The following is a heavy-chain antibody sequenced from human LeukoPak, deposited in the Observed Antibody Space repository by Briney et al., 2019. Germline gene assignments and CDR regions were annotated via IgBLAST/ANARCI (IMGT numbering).Heavy chain of an antibody. CDR1: GGSISSDY. V-gene: IGHV4-59*01. J-gene: IGHJ4*02. CDR2: IYYRGST. D-gene: IGHD3-3*01. Sequence: SETLSFTCTVSGGSISSDYWSWIRQPPGRGLEWIGYIYYRGSTNYNSSLKSRVTISLDTSKNQVSLELSSVTAADTAVYYCARGITIFGVVSHFDYWGQGTLVTVSS. CDR3: ARGITIFGVVSHFDY.